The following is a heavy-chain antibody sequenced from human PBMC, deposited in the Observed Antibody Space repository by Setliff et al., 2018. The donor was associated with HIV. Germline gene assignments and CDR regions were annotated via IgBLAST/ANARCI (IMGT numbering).Heavy chain of an antibody. Sequence: SETLSLTCAVSDYSISSDYYWGWIRQPPGKGLEWIGSIYHSGDTYFNPSLKSRVTISVDTSKNQFSLKLSSVTAADTAVYYCATYADRESNRFDPWGQGILVTVSS. V-gene: IGHV4-38-2*01. CDR1: DYSISSDYY. J-gene: IGHJ5*02. CDR2: IYHSGDT. CDR3: ATYADRESNRFDP. D-gene: IGHD3-10*01.